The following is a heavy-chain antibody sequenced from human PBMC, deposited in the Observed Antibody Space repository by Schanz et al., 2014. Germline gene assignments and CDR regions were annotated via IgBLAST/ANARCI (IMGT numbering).Heavy chain of an antibody. CDR1: GGFISSINW. V-gene: IGHV4-4*02. CDR2: INNSGST. J-gene: IGHJ4*02. CDR3: ARDERDLPRSLFVF. Sequence: QVQLQESGPGLVKPSGTLSLTCAVSGGFISSINWWSWVRQSPGTGLEWMGEINNSGSTNYNPSLKSRVTISLDKSKSQFSLPLNAVTAADTAVYYCARDERDLPRSLFVFWGQGTLVTVSS. D-gene: IGHD2-2*01.